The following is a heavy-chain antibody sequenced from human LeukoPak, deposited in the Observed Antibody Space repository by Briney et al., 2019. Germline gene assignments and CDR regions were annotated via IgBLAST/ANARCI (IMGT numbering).Heavy chain of an antibody. V-gene: IGHV1-69*05. CDR3: ARATKSYCSSTSCPKEWFDP. CDR2: IIPIFDTP. J-gene: IGHJ5*02. CDR1: GGTFNNYA. D-gene: IGHD2-2*01. Sequence: EASVKVSCKASGGTFNNYAISWVRQAPGQGLEWMGGIIPIFDTPNYAQKFQGRVTITTDESTSTAYMELSSLRSEDTAVYYCARATKSYCSSTSCPKEWFDPWGQGTLVTVSS.